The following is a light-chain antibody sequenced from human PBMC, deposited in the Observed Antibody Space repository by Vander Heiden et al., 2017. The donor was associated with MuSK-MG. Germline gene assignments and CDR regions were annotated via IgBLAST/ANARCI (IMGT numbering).Light chain of an antibody. CDR2: GRS. Sequence: AIQMTQSPSSLSASVGDRVTITCRASQDVGIDLGWYQQKPGKAPQLLIHGRSKLQSGVPSRFSGGGSGTDFTLTIRILQPDDFATYCCREDVTYPYTFGQGTKVEIK. J-gene: IGKJ2*01. V-gene: IGKV1-6*01. CDR1: QDVGID. CDR3: REDVTYPYT.